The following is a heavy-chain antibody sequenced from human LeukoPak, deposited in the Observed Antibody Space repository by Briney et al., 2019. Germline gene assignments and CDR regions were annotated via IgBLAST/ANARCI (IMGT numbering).Heavy chain of an antibody. CDR1: GFTFSSYA. D-gene: IGHD3-9*01. Sequence: GGSLRLSCAASGFTFSSYAMSWVRQAPGKGLEWVSAISGSGGSTYYADSVKGRFTISRDNSKNTLYLQMNSLRAEDTAVYYCAKSYYDILTGYYIPQNWGQGTLVTVSS. CDR3: AKSYYDILTGYYIPQN. V-gene: IGHV3-23*01. CDR2: ISGSGGST. J-gene: IGHJ4*02.